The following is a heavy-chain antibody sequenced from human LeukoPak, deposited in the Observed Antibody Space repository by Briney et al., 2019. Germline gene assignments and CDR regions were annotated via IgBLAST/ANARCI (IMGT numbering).Heavy chain of an antibody. V-gene: IGHV4-34*01. D-gene: IGHD6-13*01. J-gene: IGHJ4*02. Sequence: SKTLSLTCAVYGGSFSGYYWSWIRQPPGKGLEWIGEINHSGSTNYNPSLKSRVTISVDTSKNQFSLKLSSVTAADTAVYYCARGRSSPRPYYFDYWGQGTLVTVSS. CDR3: ARGRSSPRPYYFDY. CDR1: GGSFSGYY. CDR2: INHSGST.